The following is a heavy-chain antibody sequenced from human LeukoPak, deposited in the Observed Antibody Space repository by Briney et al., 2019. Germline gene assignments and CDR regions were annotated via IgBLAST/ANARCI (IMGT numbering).Heavy chain of an antibody. CDR3: AREGANSYGYFDY. CDR1: GGSISNYY. V-gene: IGHV4-4*07. CDR2: IYSSGGT. D-gene: IGHD5-18*01. Sequence: PSETLSLTCTVSGGSISNYYWTWIRQPAGKGLEWIGRIYSSGGTNYNPSLKSRVTMSLDTSKNQFSLKLSSVTAADTAVYYCAREGANSYGYFDYWGQGTLVTVSS. J-gene: IGHJ4*02.